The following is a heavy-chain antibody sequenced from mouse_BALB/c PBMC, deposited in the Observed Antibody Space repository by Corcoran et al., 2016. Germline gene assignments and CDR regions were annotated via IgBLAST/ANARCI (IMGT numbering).Heavy chain of an antibody. CDR1: GYTFTDYE. D-gene: IGHD1-2*01. V-gene: IGHV1-15*01. CDR2: IDPETGGT. Sequence: VQLQQSGAELVRPGASVTLSCKASGYTFTDYEMHWVKQTPVHGLEWIGAIDPETGGTAYNQKFKGKATLTADKSSSTAYMELRSLTSEDSAVYYGTGLLRVRGWFAYWGQGTLVTVSA. J-gene: IGHJ3*01. CDR3: TGLLRVRGWFAY.